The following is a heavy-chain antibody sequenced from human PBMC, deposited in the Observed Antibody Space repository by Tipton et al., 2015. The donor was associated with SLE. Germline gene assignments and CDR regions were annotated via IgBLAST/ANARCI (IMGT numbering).Heavy chain of an antibody. CDR3: ARGNPQLDY. V-gene: IGHV4-34*01. CDR1: GGSFSGYY. CDR2: INHSGST. Sequence: TLSLTCAVYGGSFSGYYWSWIRQPPGKGLEWIGEINHSGSTNYNPSLKSRVTISVDTSKNQFSLKLSSVTAADTAVYYCARGNPQLDYWGQGTLVTVSS. J-gene: IGHJ4*02.